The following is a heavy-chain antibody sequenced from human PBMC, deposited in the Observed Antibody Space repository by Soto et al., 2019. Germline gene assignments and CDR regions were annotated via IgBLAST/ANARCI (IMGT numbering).Heavy chain of an antibody. CDR3: VRGKDQYNTLTYSYYDQ. D-gene: IGHD4-4*01. J-gene: IGHJ5*02. Sequence: ASVKVSCKASGYTFTSYYMHWVRQAPGQGLEWMGIINPSGGSTSYADSVKGRFTISRDNAKNTVYLHMNSLRAEDTARYYCVRGKDQYNTLTYSYYDQWGQGTLVTVSS. CDR1: GYTFTSYY. V-gene: IGHV1-46*04. CDR2: INPSGGST.